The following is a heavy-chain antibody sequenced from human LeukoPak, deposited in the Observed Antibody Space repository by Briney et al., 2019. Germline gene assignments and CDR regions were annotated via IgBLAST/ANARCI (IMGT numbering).Heavy chain of an antibody. CDR2: ISYDGSNK. CDR3: ARGYCSGGSCSEPFDY. V-gene: IGHV3-30*09. Sequence: PGGSLRLSCAASGFTFSSYAMHWVRQAPGKGLEWVAVISYDGSNKYYADSVKGRFAISRDNSKNTLYLQMNSLRAEDTAVYYCARGYCSGGSCSEPFDYWGQGTLVTVSS. D-gene: IGHD2-15*01. CDR1: GFTFSSYA. J-gene: IGHJ4*02.